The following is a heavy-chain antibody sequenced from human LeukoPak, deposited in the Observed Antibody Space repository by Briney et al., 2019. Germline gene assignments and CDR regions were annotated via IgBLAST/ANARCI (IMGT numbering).Heavy chain of an antibody. J-gene: IGHJ4*02. CDR2: IRSDGSA. Sequence: PGGSLRLFCAASGFTFSVSWMHWVRQGPGKGLVWVSVIRSDGSATYADFVKGRFTISRDNAKNTVSLEMNSLRADDTAMYYCAKDYFGSIDSWGQGTLVTVSS. CDR1: GFTFSVSW. D-gene: IGHD2/OR15-2a*01. CDR3: AKDYFGSIDS. V-gene: IGHV3-74*01.